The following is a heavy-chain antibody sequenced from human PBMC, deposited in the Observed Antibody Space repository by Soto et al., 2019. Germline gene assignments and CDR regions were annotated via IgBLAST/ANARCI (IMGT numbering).Heavy chain of an antibody. CDR2: ISGSGGST. CDR3: AKDTAWELSSKYYYYGLDV. Sequence: GGSLRLSCAASGFTFSSYAMSWVRHAPGKGLEWVSGISGSGGSTYYADSVKGRFTISRDNSKNTLYLQMNSLRAEDTAVYYCAKDTAWELSSKYYYYGLDVWGQGTTVTVSS. V-gene: IGHV3-23*01. D-gene: IGHD1-26*01. CDR1: GFTFSSYA. J-gene: IGHJ6*02.